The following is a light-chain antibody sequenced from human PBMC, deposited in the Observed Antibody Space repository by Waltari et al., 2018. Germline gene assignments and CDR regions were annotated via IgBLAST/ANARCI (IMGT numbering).Light chain of an antibody. CDR1: QVIDNY. CDR2: RAS. J-gene: IGKJ2*01. CDR3: QQAYKFPYT. Sequence: DIQMTQSPSSLSVSVGDTVTITCQASQVIDNYLNWFHQKPGEAPKLLIYRASTLESGTPSRFSGGGSGTDFTLTIGSLQPEDFATYHCQQAYKFPYTFGQGTKVEIK. V-gene: IGKV1-16*01.